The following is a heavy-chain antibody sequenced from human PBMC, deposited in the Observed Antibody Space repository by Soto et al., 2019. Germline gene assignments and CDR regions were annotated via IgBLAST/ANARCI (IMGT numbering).Heavy chain of an antibody. CDR2: VYYSGRT. Sequence: QVQLQESGPGLLKPSQTLSLTCTVSGGSISSEGYYWSWIRQHPGQGLEWIGYVYYSGRTHYNPSLKSRVIISADTSEKQFYRRLRSVTAADTTVYYCARAGLDSSSWYDHFQLWGQGALVSVSS. CDR3: ARAGLDSSSWYDHFQL. CDR1: GGSISSEGYY. J-gene: IGHJ1*01. V-gene: IGHV4-31*02. D-gene: IGHD6-13*01.